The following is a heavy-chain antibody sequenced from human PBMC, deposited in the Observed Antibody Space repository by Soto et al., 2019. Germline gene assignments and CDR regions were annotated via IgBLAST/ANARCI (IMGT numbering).Heavy chain of an antibody. V-gene: IGHV3-7*05. Sequence: GGSLRLSCAASGFTFSSYWMSWVRQAPGKGLEWVANIKQDGSEKYYVDSVKGRFTISRDNAKNSLYLQMNSLRAEDTAVYYCARGLGGYSYGQPYYGMDVWGQGTTVTVSS. D-gene: IGHD5-18*01. J-gene: IGHJ6*02. CDR1: GFTFSSYW. CDR3: ARGLGGYSYGQPYYGMDV. CDR2: IKQDGSEK.